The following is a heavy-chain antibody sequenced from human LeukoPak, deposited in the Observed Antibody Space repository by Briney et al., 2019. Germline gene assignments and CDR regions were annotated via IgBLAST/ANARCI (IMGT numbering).Heavy chain of an antibody. J-gene: IGHJ6*04. CDR3: AKDLMGYCSSTSCSEDV. CDR1: GFTFSSYG. CDR2: ISGSGGST. D-gene: IGHD2-2*01. Sequence: GSLRLSCAASGFTFSSYGMNWVRQAPGKGLEWVSAISGSGGSTYYADSVKGRFTISRDNSKNTLYLQMNSLRAEDTAVYYCAKDLMGYCSSTSCSEDVWGKGTTVTVSS. V-gene: IGHV3-23*01.